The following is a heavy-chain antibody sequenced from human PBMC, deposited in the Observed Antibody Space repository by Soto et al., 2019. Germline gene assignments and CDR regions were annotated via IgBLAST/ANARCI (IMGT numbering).Heavy chain of an antibody. Sequence: ASVEVSCKASGYTFTGYYIHWVRQAPGQGLEWMGWINSNSGGTNYAQKFQGRVTMTRDTSISTAYMELSRLRSDDAAVYYCARYGVGSPGRFDYWRQGTLVTVSS. J-gene: IGHJ4*02. CDR1: GYTFTGYY. CDR3: ARYGVGSPGRFDY. V-gene: IGHV1-2*02. CDR2: INSNSGGT. D-gene: IGHD1-26*01.